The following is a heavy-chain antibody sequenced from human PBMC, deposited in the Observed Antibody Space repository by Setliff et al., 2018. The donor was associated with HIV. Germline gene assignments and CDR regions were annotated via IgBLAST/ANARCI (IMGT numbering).Heavy chain of an antibody. J-gene: IGHJ4*02. CDR1: GFTFNTYS. V-gene: IGHV3-23*01. CDR2: ASPSGGTT. D-gene: IGHD3-3*01. Sequence: GESLKISCAASGFTFNTYSLNWVRQAPGKGLEWVSIASPSGGTTYYADSVKGRFTISRDNSKSTLYLQMNSLKTEDTAVYYCAKPRRYNTYYFDHWGQGTLVTVSS. CDR3: AKPRRYNTYYFDH.